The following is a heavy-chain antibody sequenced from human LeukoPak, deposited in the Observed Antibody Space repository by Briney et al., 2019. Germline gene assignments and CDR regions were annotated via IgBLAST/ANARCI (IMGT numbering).Heavy chain of an antibody. D-gene: IGHD2-2*02. CDR3: AISTGSYSPLDY. CDR1: GFTFSSYG. CDR2: IRYDGSNK. V-gene: IGHV3-30*02. Sequence: GGSLRLSCAASGFTFSSYGMHWVRQAPGKGLEWVAFIRYDGSNKHYADSVKGRFTISRDNSKNTLYPQMNSLRAEDTAVYYCAISTGSYSPLDYWGQGTLVTVSS. J-gene: IGHJ4*02.